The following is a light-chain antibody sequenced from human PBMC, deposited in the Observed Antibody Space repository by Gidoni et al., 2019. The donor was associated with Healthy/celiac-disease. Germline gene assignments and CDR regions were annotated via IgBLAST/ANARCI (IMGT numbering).Light chain of an antibody. CDR3: QSYDSSLSGYVV. Sequence: QSVLTHPPSVSGAPGQRVTISCTGSSSNIGAGYDVHWYQQLPGTAPKLLSYGNSNRPSGVPDRFSGSKSGTSASLAIPGLQAEDEADYYCQSYDSSLSGYVVFGGGTKLTVL. CDR1: SSNIGAGYD. J-gene: IGLJ2*01. CDR2: GNS. V-gene: IGLV1-40*01.